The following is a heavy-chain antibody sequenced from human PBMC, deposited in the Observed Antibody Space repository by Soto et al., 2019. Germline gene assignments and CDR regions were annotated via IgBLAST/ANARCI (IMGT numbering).Heavy chain of an antibody. V-gene: IGHV4-34*01. CDR3: ASGHSNFEY. Sequence: QVQLQQWGAGLLKPSETLSLTCAVYGGPFSGYHWSWIRQPPGKGLEWIGKINHSGSTNYNPSLQSRVTISVDTSTNQFYLKLSSVTAADTAVYYCASGHSNFEYWDQGTLVTVSS. D-gene: IGHD4-4*01. CDR2: INHSGST. J-gene: IGHJ4*02. CDR1: GGPFSGYH.